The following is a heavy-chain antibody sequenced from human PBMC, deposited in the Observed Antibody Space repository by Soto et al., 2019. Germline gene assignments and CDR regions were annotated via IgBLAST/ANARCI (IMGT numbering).Heavy chain of an antibody. CDR2: IYWDDDK. V-gene: IGHV2-5*02. J-gene: IGHJ4*02. D-gene: IGHD3-10*01. Sequence: QITLKESGPTLVKPTQTLTLTCTFSGFSLSTSGEAVGWIRQPPGKALEWLALIYWDDDKRYSPSLNNRLTITKDTSKNRGLLFMTNMDPADTATYCCAHSGEGGTADYRAQGTLVTVSS. CDR3: AHSGEGGTADY. CDR1: GFSLSTSGEA.